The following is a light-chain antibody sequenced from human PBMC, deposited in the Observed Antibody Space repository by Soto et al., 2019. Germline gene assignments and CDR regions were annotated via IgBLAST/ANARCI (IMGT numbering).Light chain of an antibody. CDR2: SAS. CDR3: QQSYSTPLT. V-gene: IGKV1-39*01. CDR1: QSISTF. Sequence: DIQMTQSPSSLSASVGARVTITCRASQSISTFLNWYQQKPGKAPKLLIYSASSLQSGVPSRFSGSGSGTAFTLTITSLQPEDFSTYFCQQSYSTPLTFGGGTKVEI. J-gene: IGKJ4*01.